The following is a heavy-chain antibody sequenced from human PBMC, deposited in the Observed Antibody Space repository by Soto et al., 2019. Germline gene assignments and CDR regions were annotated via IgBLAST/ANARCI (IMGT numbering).Heavy chain of an antibody. V-gene: IGHV3-23*01. CDR1: GFSFGSYA. Sequence: EVQLLESGGGLVQPGGSLRLSCAASGFSFGSYAMTWVRQAPGKGLEWVSSIGGYGHTTHYAEFVQGRFIISRDDSEKTMDLQMNSLRVEDTAVYYCEKGGPTVIYFDHWGQGRLVSVSS. CDR2: IGGYGHTT. CDR3: EKGGPTVIYFDH. J-gene: IGHJ4*02. D-gene: IGHD4-17*01.